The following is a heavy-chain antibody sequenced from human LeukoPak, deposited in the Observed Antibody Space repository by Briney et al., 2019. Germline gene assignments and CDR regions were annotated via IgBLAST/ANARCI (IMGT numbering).Heavy chain of an antibody. CDR1: GFTFTTYA. CDR2: ITGSGDSA. Sequence: GGSLRLSCAASGFTFTTYALSWVRQAPGKGLAWVSAITGSGDSAYYADSVKGRFTVSRDNSKNTLYLQMNSLRAEASAVYYCATRIVGSTMGYFDYWGQGTLVTVSS. V-gene: IGHV3-23*01. J-gene: IGHJ4*02. D-gene: IGHD1-26*01. CDR3: ATRIVGSTMGYFDY.